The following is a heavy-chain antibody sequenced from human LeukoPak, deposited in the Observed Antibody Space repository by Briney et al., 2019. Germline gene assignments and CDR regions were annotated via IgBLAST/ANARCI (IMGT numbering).Heavy chain of an antibody. Sequence: GASVKVSCKASGYTFTGYYMHWVRQAPGQGLEWMGWINPNSGGTNYAQKFQGRVTMTRDTSISTAYIELNRLRSDDTAVYYCAREKYSAARHWYFDLWGRGTLVTVSS. CDR3: AREKYSAARHWYFDL. CDR1: GYTFTGYY. CDR2: INPNSGGT. D-gene: IGHD6-6*01. V-gene: IGHV1-2*02. J-gene: IGHJ2*01.